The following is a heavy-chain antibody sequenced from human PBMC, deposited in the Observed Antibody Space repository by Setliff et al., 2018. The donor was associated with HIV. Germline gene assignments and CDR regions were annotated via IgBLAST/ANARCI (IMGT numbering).Heavy chain of an antibody. J-gene: IGHJ3*02. CDR1: GFTFSSSW. CDR3: ARSRAAGFDI. Sequence: PGGSLRLACAASGFTFSSSWMHWVRQALGKGLEWVSYISSSSSTIYYADSVKGRFTISRDNAKNSLYLQMNSLRAEDTAVYYCARSRAAGFDIWGLGTTVTVSS. CDR2: ISSSSSTI. D-gene: IGHD6-13*01. V-gene: IGHV3-48*01.